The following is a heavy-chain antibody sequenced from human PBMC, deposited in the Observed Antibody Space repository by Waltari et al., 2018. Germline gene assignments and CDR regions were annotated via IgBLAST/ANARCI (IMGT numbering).Heavy chain of an antibody. D-gene: IGHD2-21*01. CDR1: GGTFSSYA. J-gene: IGHJ6*02. CDR3: AAYSVNQRQAPYYYGMDV. V-gene: IGHV1-69*01. Sequence: QVQLVQSGAEVKKPRSSVKVSCKASGGTFSSYAISWVRQAPGQGLEWMGGIIPIFGTANYAQKFQGRVTITADESTSPAYMELSSLRSEDTAVYYCAAYSVNQRQAPYYYGMDVWGQGTTVTVSS. CDR2: IIPIFGTA.